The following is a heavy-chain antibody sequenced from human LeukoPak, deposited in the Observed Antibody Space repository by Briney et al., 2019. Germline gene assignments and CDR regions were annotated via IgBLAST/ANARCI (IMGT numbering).Heavy chain of an antibody. J-gene: IGHJ3*02. V-gene: IGHV4-59*08. D-gene: IGHD5-12*01. CDR3: ARHGGETIVATILHAFDI. CDR2: MSYSGST. CDR1: GGSISSYS. Sequence: PSETLSLTCTVSGGSISSYSWTWIRQPPGKGLEWIVYMSYSGSTNYNPSFKSRVTISVDTSKNQFSLNLNSVTAADTAVYYCARHGGETIVATILHAFDIWGQGTVVTVSS.